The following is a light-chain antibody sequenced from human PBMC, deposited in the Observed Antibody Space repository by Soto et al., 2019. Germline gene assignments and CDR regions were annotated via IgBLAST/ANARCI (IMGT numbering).Light chain of an antibody. CDR2: AAS. J-gene: IGKJ4*01. CDR1: QSISNY. V-gene: IGKV1-39*01. Sequence: DIQMTQSPSSLSASVGDRATITCRASQSISNYLNWYQHKPGKAPKLLIYAASSLQSVVPSRFSGSGSGTDFTLTISSLQPEDWATYYGRHNYSSPLTFRGETKVDLK. CDR3: RHNYSSPLT.